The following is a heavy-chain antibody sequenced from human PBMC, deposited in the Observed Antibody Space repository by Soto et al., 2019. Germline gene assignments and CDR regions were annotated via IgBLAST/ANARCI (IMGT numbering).Heavy chain of an antibody. Sequence: SETLSLTCTVSGGSISSSSYYWGWIRQPPGKGLEWIGSIYYSGSTYYNPSLKSRVTISVDTSKNQFSLKLSSVTAADTAVYYCARHGYYDILTGYPWRYAFDIWGQGTMVTVSS. D-gene: IGHD3-9*01. CDR1: GGSISSSSYY. V-gene: IGHV4-39*01. CDR2: IYYSGST. J-gene: IGHJ3*02. CDR3: ARHGYYDILTGYPWRYAFDI.